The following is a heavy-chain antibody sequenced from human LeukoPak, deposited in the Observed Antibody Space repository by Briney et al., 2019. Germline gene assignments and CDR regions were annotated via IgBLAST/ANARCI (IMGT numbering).Heavy chain of an antibody. J-gene: IGHJ6*03. D-gene: IGHD2-2*01. CDR1: GFTFSNYW. CDR2: IKQDGSEK. V-gene: IGHV3-7*01. Sequence: HPGGSLRLSCAASGFTFSNYWMNWVRQAPGKGLEWVANIKQDGSEKYYVDSVKGRFTISRDIAKNSLYLQMNSLRAEDTAVYYCVRESRRYQLPGLNDYYYMDVWGKGTTVTVSS. CDR3: VRESRRYQLPGLNDYYYMDV.